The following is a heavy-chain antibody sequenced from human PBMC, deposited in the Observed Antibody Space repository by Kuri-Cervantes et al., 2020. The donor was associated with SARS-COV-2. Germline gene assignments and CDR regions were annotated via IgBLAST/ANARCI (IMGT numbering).Heavy chain of an antibody. V-gene: IGHV3-23*01. D-gene: IGHD3-16*01. CDR2: ISVPGGDT. J-gene: IGHJ4*02. Sequence: GGSLRLSCAASTFTFNNYALIWVRQAPGKGLEWVSSISVPGGDTNYADSVKGRFTISRDNSKDTLYLQMNSLRAEDTAVYCCATVYTMGVSLDWGQGTLVTVSS. CDR3: ATVYTMGVSLD. CDR1: TFTFNNYA.